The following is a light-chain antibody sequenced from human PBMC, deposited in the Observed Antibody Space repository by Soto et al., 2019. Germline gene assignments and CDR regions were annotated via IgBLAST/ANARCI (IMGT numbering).Light chain of an antibody. CDR2: DVS. Sequence: EIVMTQSPATLSVSPGERATLSCWASQSVSSNLAWYQQKPGQAPRLLIYDVSARATGIPTRFSGSGSGTEFTLTISSLQSEDFAAYYCQQYNNWPTYTFGQGTKLEIK. CDR1: QSVSSN. J-gene: IGKJ2*01. CDR3: QQYNNWPTYT. V-gene: IGKV3D-15*01.